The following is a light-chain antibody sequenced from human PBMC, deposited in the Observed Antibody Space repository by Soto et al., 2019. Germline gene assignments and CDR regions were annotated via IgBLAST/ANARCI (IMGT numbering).Light chain of an antibody. CDR2: DVT. CDR1: SSDVGNYNR. V-gene: IGLV2-18*02. Sequence: QSVLAQPPSVSGSPGQSVAISCTGTSSDVGNYNRVSWYQQPPGTAPKLMIYDVTNRPSGVPDRFSGSKSGNTASLTISGLQADDEADYYCXSYXSSSTYVFGTGTKVTVL. J-gene: IGLJ1*01. CDR3: XSYXSSSTYV.